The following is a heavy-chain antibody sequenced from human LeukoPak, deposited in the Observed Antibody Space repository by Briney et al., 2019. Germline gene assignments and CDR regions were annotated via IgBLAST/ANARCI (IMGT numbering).Heavy chain of an antibody. D-gene: IGHD3-22*01. CDR1: GFTFSSYS. V-gene: IGHV3-21*01. CDR2: ISSSSYI. CDR3: ARDRSPDYYDSSGYYDFDY. J-gene: IGHJ4*02. Sequence: GGSLRLSCAASGFTFSSYSMNWVRQAPGKGLEWVSSISSSSYIYYADSVKGRFTISRDNAKNSLYLQMNSLRAEDTAVYYCARDRSPDYYDSSGYYDFDYWGQGTLVTVSS.